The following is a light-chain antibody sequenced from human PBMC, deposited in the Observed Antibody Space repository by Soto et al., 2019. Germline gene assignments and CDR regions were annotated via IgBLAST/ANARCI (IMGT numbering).Light chain of an antibody. CDR1: QGFRAAS. J-gene: IGKJ1*01. CDR3: QQYGSSRT. Sequence: EIVLTQSPGTLSLSPGEKPTPSSRAGQGFRAASLPGYRKKPGQAPGLLTYGASSRATGIPDRFSGSGSGTDFTLTISRLEPEDFAVYYCQQYGSSRTFGQGTKVEIK. V-gene: IGKV3-20*01. CDR2: GAS.